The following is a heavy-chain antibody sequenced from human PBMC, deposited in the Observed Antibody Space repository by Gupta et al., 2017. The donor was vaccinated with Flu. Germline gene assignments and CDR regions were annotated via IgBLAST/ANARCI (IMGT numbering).Heavy chain of an antibody. CDR3: AKTGTTGYFYMDV. CDR2: ISYDGDKT. D-gene: IGHD1-7*01. Sequence: VRQAPGKGLEWVAMISYDGDKTSYVDSVKGRFTVSRDNSRDTLYLQMNSLTDDDTAVYYCAKTGTTGYFYMDVWGNGTTVIVSS. J-gene: IGHJ6*03. V-gene: IGHV3-33*05.